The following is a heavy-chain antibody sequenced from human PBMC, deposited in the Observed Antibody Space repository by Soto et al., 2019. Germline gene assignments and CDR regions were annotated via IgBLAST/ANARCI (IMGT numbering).Heavy chain of an antibody. V-gene: IGHV1-2*02. CDR3: AKDLTRQLAYGLDP. J-gene: IGHJ5*02. CDR1: GFSFTGYY. D-gene: IGHD6-6*01. Sequence: ASVKVSCKASGFSFTGYYIHWLRQAPGQGLEWMGWINAHSGGTEYAQKFQGRVTLTRDTSIATAYLTLTSLTSDDTALYYCAKDLTRQLAYGLDPWGKGTQLTVSS. CDR2: INAHSGGT.